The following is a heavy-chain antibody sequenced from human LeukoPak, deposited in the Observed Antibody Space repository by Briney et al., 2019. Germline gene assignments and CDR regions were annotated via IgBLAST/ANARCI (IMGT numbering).Heavy chain of an antibody. V-gene: IGHV1-18*01. Sequence: ASVKVSCKASGYTFTSYGISWVRQAPGQGLEWMGWISAYNGSTNYAQKLQGRVTMTTDTSTSTAYMELRSLRSDDTAVYYCAREYSGYDWRYFDLWGRGTLVTVSS. CDR1: GYTFTSYG. CDR2: ISAYNGST. J-gene: IGHJ2*01. D-gene: IGHD5-12*01. CDR3: AREYSGYDWRYFDL.